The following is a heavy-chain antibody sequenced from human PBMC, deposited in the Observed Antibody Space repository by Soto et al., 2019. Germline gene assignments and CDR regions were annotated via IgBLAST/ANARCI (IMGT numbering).Heavy chain of an antibody. Sequence: QVQLQESGPGLVKPSETLSLTCTVSGDSITSYYWSWIRQPPGKGLEWIGYIYYSGSTNYNPSLTSRVTISVDTSKNQFSLRLSSVTAADTAVYFCARVHCSSTSCYSPSYYYGMDVWGQGTTVTVSS. CDR2: IYYSGST. CDR1: GDSITSYY. D-gene: IGHD2-2*02. V-gene: IGHV4-59*01. J-gene: IGHJ6*02. CDR3: ARVHCSSTSCYSPSYYYGMDV.